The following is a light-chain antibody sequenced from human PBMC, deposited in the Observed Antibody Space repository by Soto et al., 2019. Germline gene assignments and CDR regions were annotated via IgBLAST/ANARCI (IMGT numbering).Light chain of an antibody. V-gene: IGLV2-14*01. CDR2: EVS. CDR1: SSDVGGYNY. J-gene: IGLJ1*01. Sequence: QSVLTQPASVSGSPGQPITISCTGTSSDVGGYNYVSWYQQHPGKAPKLMIYEVSTRPSGVSNRFSGSKSGNTASLTISGPQAEDEADYYCSSYTSSSIFYVFGTGTKVTVL. CDR3: SSYTSSSIFYV.